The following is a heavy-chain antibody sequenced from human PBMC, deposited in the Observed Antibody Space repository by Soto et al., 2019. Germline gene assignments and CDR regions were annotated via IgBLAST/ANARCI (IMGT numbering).Heavy chain of an antibody. D-gene: IGHD6-13*01. J-gene: IGHJ5*02. CDR1: DGSITSGGFY. V-gene: IGHV4-31*03. CDR2: IFHSGST. CDR3: VRGGIAGNWFDP. Sequence: QVQLQESGPGLVKPSQTLSLTCSVSDGSITSGGFYWSWIRQHPGKGLEWIAYIFHSGSTDYNPSLKSRVIISAATSKNQFSLKLTSVTAADMAVYYCVRGGIAGNWFDPWGQGTLVTVS.